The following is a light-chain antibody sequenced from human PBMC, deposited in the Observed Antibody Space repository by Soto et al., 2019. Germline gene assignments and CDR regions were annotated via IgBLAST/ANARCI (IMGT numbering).Light chain of an antibody. CDR1: SSNIGTHT. V-gene: IGLV1-44*01. Sequence: QSVLTQPPSASGTPGQRVTISCSGSSSNIGTHTVNWYQQLPGTAPKLLIYTNNQRPSGVPDRFSGSKSGTSASLAISGLQSEDEADYYCAAWNDSLNGPVFGEGTKSPS. CDR3: AAWNDSLNGPV. J-gene: IGLJ3*02. CDR2: TNN.